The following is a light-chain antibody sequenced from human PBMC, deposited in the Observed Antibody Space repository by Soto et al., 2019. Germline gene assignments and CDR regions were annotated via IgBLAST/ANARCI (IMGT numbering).Light chain of an antibody. V-gene: IGKV3-20*01. CDR1: QSVDSSH. J-gene: IGKJ1*01. CDR2: GAS. CDR3: QQYNNWPRGT. Sequence: EIVLTQSPGTLSFSPGERATLSCRASQSVDSSHLAWYQPRPGRAPRLLVYGASRRATGVPDRFSGSGSGTHFTLSIRRLESEDFAVYYCQQYNNWPRGTFGQGTKVDI.